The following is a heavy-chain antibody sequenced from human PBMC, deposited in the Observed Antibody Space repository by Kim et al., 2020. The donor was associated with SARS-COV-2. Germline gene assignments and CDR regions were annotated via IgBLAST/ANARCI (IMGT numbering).Heavy chain of an antibody. D-gene: IGHD3-22*01. CDR2: K. Sequence: KYYADPVKGRFSISRNNAKNSMSLQMSSLRAEDTAVYYCATSISGYYYDYWGLGTLVTVSS. CDR3: ATSISGYYYDY. J-gene: IGHJ4*02. V-gene: IGHV3-48*03.